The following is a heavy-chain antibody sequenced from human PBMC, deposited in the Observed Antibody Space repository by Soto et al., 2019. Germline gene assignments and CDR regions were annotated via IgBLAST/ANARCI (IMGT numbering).Heavy chain of an antibody. J-gene: IGHJ4*02. D-gene: IGHD5-12*01. CDR3: ASRIVATETFDY. V-gene: IGHV4-61*05. CDR2: IYYSGST. CDR1: GGSISSGGCS. Sequence: SETLSLTCAVSGGSISSGGCSWSWIRQPPGRGLEWIGFIYYSGSTNYNPSLNSRVTISVDKSKNQFSLTVTSVTAADTAVHYCASRIVATETFDYWGQGTLVPVSS.